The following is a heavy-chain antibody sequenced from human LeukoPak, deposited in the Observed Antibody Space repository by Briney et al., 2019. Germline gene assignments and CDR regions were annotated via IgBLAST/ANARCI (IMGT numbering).Heavy chain of an antibody. CDR3: ARGPDAFDI. J-gene: IGHJ3*02. V-gene: IGHV3-48*03. Sequence: GGSLRLSCAASGFTFRSYEMNWVRQAPGKGLELVSYITSSGNTIYYADSVKGRFTISRDNAKNSLYLQMNSLRAEDTAVYYCARGPDAFDIWGQGTMVTVSS. CDR1: GFTFRSYE. CDR2: ITSSGNTI.